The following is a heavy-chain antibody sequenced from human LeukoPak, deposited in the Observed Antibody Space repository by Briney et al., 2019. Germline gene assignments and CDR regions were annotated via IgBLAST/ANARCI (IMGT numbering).Heavy chain of an antibody. D-gene: IGHD3-10*01. Sequence: SGGSLRLSCAASGFTFSSHWMSWVRQPPGDEMEWVARIKQEGSQKYYVDSVRGRFTVSRDNAKNSLYLQMNSLRAEDMAVYYCARLMGVRTIYDSWGQGTLVTVSS. CDR2: IKQEGSQK. J-gene: IGHJ4*02. CDR1: GFTFSSHW. CDR3: ARLMGVRTIYDS. V-gene: IGHV3-7*01.